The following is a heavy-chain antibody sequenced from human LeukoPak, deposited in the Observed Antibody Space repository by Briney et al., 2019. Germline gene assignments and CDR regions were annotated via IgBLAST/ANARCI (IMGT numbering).Heavy chain of an antibody. CDR1: GGSPSVSF. D-gene: IGHD6-19*01. V-gene: IGHV4-59*01. CDR3: AGSSGWSGVLDY. Sequence: SETLSDTRIVPGGSPSVSFWSWIRQPPGTGLVWIGYFSYRGSTNNNPSLKSRVTTSLDTSKNQFSLKLTSVTTADSAMYYCAGSSGWSGVLDYWGQGTLVTVSS. CDR2: FSYRGST. J-gene: IGHJ4*02.